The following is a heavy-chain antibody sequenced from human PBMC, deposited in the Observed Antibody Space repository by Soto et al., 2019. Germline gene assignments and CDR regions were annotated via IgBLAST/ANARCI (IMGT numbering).Heavy chain of an antibody. CDR3: ARGGGFDSFDY. J-gene: IGHJ4*02. CDR1: VASITSGAYS. D-gene: IGHD3-10*01. Sequence: QLQLHMSGSGLVKPSQTLSLTCTVSVASITSGAYSWRWIRQTPGKGLEWIGYINLLETTFYNPSFESRLTLSIDRTKNQFSLNLKSMSAADRAVYFCARGGGFDSFDYWGQGILVTVSS. CDR2: INLLETT. V-gene: IGHV4-30-2*01.